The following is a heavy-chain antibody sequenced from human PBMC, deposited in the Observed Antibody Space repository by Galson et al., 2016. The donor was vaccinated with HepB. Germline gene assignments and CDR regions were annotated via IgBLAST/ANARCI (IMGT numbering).Heavy chain of an antibody. J-gene: IGHJ4*02. Sequence: QSGAEVKKPGESLRISCQGSGYSSANFWINWLRQMPGKGLEWMGRIDPSDSYIIYNPSVQGHVTLSVDKSINTAYLQWTSLRASDTATYFCARGDDSGRVFDSWGQGTLVIVSS. CDR1: GYSSANFW. V-gene: IGHV5-10-1*01. D-gene: IGHD3-10*01. CDR2: IDPSDSYI. CDR3: ARGDDSGRVFDS.